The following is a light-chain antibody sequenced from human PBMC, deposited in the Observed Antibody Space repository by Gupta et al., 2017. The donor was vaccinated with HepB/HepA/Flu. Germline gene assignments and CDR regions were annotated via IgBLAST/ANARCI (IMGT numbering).Light chain of an antibody. CDR1: QGINSY. J-gene: IGKJ3*01. CDR2: AES. CDR3: QQLLFT. V-gene: IGKV1-9*01. Sequence: DFQLTQSLSFLSASVGDRVTITCRASQGINSYLAREQQKPGKAHKLLIYAESTLQSGVTSRVRGSGSGTEFTRTLGSLEPEDFADMNGQQLLFTFGHGTRVEIK.